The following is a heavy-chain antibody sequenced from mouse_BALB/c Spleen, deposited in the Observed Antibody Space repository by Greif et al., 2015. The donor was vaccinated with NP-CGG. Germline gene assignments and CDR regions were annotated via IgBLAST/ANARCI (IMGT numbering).Heavy chain of an antibody. CDR3: ARHESGLYYFDY. CDR1: GFAFSSYD. J-gene: IGHJ2*01. CDR2: ISSGGGST. Sequence: EVQVVESGGGLVKPGGSLKLSCAASGFAFSSYDMSWVRQTPEKRLEWVAYISSGGGSTYYPDTVKGRFTISRDNAKNTLYLQMSSLKSEDTAMYYCARHESGLYYFDYWGQGTTLTVSS. D-gene: IGHD1-3*01. V-gene: IGHV5-12-1*01.